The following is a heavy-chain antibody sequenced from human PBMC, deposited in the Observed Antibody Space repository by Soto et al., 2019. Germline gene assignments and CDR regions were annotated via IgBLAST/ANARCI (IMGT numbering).Heavy chain of an antibody. D-gene: IGHD6-19*01. CDR3: ARELRGQWLVLDAFDI. CDR1: GFTVSSNY. J-gene: IGHJ3*02. V-gene: IGHV3-66*01. Sequence: EVQLVESGGGLVQPGGSLRLSCAASGFTVSSNYMRWVRQAPGKGLEWVSVIYSGGSTYYADSVKGRFTISRDNSKNTLDLQMNSLRAEDTAVYYCARELRGQWLVLDAFDIWGQGTMVTVSS. CDR2: IYSGGST.